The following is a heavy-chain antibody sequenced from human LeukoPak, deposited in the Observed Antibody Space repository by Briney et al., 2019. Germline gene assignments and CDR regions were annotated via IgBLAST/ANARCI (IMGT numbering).Heavy chain of an antibody. D-gene: IGHD6-19*01. CDR1: GFTISSYE. V-gene: IGHV3-48*03. Sequence: GGSLRLSCAASGFTISSYEMNWVRQAPGEGLEWISYISSRGGTIKYADSVKGRFTISRDNAKNSLYLQMNSLRAEDTAVYYCARISGWYCDYWGQGTLVTVSS. CDR3: ARISGWYCDY. CDR2: ISSRGGTI. J-gene: IGHJ4*02.